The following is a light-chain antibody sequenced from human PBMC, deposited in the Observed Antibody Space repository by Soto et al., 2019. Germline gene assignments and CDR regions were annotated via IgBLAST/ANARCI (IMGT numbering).Light chain of an antibody. V-gene: IGKV1-39*01. J-gene: IGKJ1*01. CDR2: AAS. CDR1: QSISSY. CDR3: QQSYSTPRK. Sequence: DIQLTQSPSSLSASVGDRVTITCRASQSISSYLNWYQQKPGKAPKLLIYAASSLQSGVTTRFSGSEYVTDFTLTLSNLPPEEFAKSYDQQSYSTPRKFSQSTKVEIK.